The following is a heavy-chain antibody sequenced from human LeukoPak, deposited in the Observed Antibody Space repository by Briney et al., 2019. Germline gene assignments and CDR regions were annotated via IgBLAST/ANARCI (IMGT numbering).Heavy chain of an antibody. CDR2: IYYSGST. CDR3: ASSIAAAARSNYFDY. CDR1: GGSISSSSYY. J-gene: IGHJ4*02. D-gene: IGHD6-13*01. Sequence: PSETLSLTCTVSGGSISSSSYYWGWIRQPPGKGLEWIGSIYYSGSTYYNPFLKSRVTISVDTSKNQFSLKLSSVTAADTAVYYCASSIAAAARSNYFDYWGQGTLVTVSS. V-gene: IGHV4-39*01.